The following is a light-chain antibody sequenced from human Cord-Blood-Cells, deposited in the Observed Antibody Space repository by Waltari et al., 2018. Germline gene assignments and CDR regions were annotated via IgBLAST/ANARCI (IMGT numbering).Light chain of an antibody. CDR2: YDS. CDR1: NIGSKS. CDR3: QVWDSSSDHWV. Sequence: SSVLTHPPSVSVAPGEPARLTCGGNNIGSKSVHWYLQKPGQAPALVIYYDSDRPSGIPERSSGSNSGNTATLTISRVEAGDEADYYCQVWDSSSDHWVFGGGTKLTVL. V-gene: IGLV3-21*04. J-gene: IGLJ3*02.